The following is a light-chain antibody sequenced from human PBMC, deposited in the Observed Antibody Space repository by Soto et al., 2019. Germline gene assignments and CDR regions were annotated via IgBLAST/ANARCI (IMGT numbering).Light chain of an antibody. CDR2: SAN. V-gene: IGLV7-43*01. J-gene: IGLJ2*01. CDR1: TGAVTNDNS. CDR3: LLDFGGAQV. Sequence: QAVVTQEPSLTVSPGVTVTLTCASSTGAVTNDNSPNWLQQKPGQAPRGLIYSANNRHSWTPARFSGSLLGSKAALTLSGVQPEDEGDYYCLLDFGGAQVFCGGTKVTVL.